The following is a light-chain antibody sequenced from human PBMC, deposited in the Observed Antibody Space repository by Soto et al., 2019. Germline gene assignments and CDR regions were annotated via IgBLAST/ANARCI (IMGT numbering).Light chain of an antibody. CDR3: QQYNNWPRT. Sequence: EIVMTQSPATLSVSPGERATLSCRASQSVSSDLAWYHQKPGQAPRPLIYGASTRATGIPARSSGSGSGTEFTLTINCLQSEDFAVYYCQQYNNWPRTFGQGTKVDIK. V-gene: IGKV3-15*01. CDR2: GAS. J-gene: IGKJ1*01. CDR1: QSVSSD.